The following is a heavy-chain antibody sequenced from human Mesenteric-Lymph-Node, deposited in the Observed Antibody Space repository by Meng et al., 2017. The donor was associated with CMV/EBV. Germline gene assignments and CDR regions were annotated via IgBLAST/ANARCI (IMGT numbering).Heavy chain of an antibody. D-gene: IGHD5-18*01. CDR3: ARGTAPYYYYGMDV. J-gene: IGHJ6*02. CDR1: GYTFTSYG. Sequence: ASVKVSCKASGYTFTSYGISWVRQAPGQGLEWMGWISAYNGNTNYAQKLQGRVTITTDESTSTAYMELSSLRSEDTAVYYCARGTAPYYYYGMDVWGQGTTVTVSS. V-gene: IGHV1-18*01. CDR2: ISAYNGNT.